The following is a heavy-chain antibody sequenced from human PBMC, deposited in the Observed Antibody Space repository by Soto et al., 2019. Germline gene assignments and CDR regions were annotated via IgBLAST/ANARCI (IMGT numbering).Heavy chain of an antibody. Sequence: GGSLRLSCAASGFTFSSYGMHWVRQAPGKGLEWVAVISYDGSNKYYADSVKGRFTISRDNSKNTLYLQMNSLRAEDTAVYYCAKDANEGQGLLWLGELLYFDYWGQGTLVTVSS. CDR2: ISYDGSNK. CDR3: AKDANEGQGLLWLGELLYFDY. J-gene: IGHJ4*02. D-gene: IGHD3-10*01. V-gene: IGHV3-30*18. CDR1: GFTFSSYG.